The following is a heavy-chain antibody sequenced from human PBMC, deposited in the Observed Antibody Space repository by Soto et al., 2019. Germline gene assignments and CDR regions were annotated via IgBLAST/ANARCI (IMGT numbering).Heavy chain of an antibody. CDR2: ISNDGRGK. J-gene: IGHJ4*02. D-gene: IGHD2-15*01. V-gene: IGHV3-30*04. Sequence: QVQLVESGGGVVQPGRSLRLSCAASGFTFTTYAIHWVRQAPGKGLEWVAVISNDGRGKYYAYSVKGRFTISRDNSKNTLYLQMNSLRSDDTAVYYCARDQCFGGGRSCYYFAFWGQGTLVTVSS. CDR3: ARDQCFGGGRSCYYFAF. CDR1: GFTFTTYA.